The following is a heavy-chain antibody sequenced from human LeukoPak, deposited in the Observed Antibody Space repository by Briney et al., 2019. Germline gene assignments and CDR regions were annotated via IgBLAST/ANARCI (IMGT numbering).Heavy chain of an antibody. Sequence: PGGSLRLSCAASGFTFDDYAMHWVRQAPGKGLEWVSGISWNSGSIGYADSVKGRFTISRDNAKNSLYLQMNTLRAEDRALYYCAKDEFVASDFTGAFDIWGQGTMVTVSS. CDR3: AKDEFVASDFTGAFDI. CDR1: GFTFDDYA. V-gene: IGHV3-9*01. J-gene: IGHJ3*02. D-gene: IGHD2-8*02. CDR2: ISWNSGSI.